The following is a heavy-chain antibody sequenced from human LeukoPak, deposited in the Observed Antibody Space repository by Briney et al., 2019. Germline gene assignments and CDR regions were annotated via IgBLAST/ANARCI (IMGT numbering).Heavy chain of an antibody. D-gene: IGHD3-3*01. CDR2: FDPENGET. CDR1: GYSLTELS. CDR3: AREAITIFGVVRTQTTYGPHRFDP. J-gene: IGHJ5*02. V-gene: IGHV1-24*01. Sequence: ASVKVSCKVSGYSLTELSIHWVRQAPGKGLEWVGGFDPENGETAYAQNFQDRVTMTEDTSTETAYMELSSLRSEDTALYYCAREAITIFGVVRTQTTYGPHRFDPWGQGTLVTVSS.